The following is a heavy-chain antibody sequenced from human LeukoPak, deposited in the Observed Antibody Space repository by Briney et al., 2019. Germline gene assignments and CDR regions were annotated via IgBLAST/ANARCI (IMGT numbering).Heavy chain of an antibody. CDR1: GFTFSSYA. CDR2: ISGSGGST. V-gene: IGHV3-23*01. D-gene: IGHD3-22*01. Sequence: GGSLRLSCAASGFTFSSYAMSWVRQAPGKGLEWVSAISGSGGSTYYADSVKGRFTISRDNSKNTLYLQMNSLRAEDTAVYYCAKDPYYDSSGYYFGGNYFDYWGQGTLVTVSS. CDR3: AKDPYYDSSGYYFGGNYFDY. J-gene: IGHJ4*02.